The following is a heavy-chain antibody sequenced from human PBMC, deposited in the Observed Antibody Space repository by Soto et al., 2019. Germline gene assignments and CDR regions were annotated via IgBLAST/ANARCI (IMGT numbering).Heavy chain of an antibody. CDR3: ARGDASSSGFCFFYDTATTEIYTLSLHDALPVSVQ. V-gene: IGHV1-3*01. CDR2: INAGNGNT. D-gene: IGHD3-16*01. CDR1: GYTFTSYG. Sequence: GASGKVSCKASGYTFTSYGMHWVRQAPGQRLEWVGWINAGNGNTKYSQKFQGRVTITRDTSASTAYMELSSLRSEDTAVYYCARGDASSSGFCFFYDTATTEIYTLSLHDALPVSVQ. J-gene: IGHJ1*01.